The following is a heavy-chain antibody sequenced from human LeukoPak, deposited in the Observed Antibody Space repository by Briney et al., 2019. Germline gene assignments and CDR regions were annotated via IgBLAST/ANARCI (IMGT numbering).Heavy chain of an antibody. V-gene: IGHV3-30*04. CDR2: ISYDGSNK. D-gene: IGHD5-24*01. J-gene: IGHJ4*02. Sequence: GRSLRLSCAASGFTFSSFAMHWVRQAPGKGLEWLAVISYDGSNKYYADSVKGRFTISRDNSENTLYLQMNSLRAEDTAVYYCARVWMATPLHYFDYWGQGTLVTVSS. CDR3: ARVWMATPLHYFDY. CDR1: GFTFSSFA.